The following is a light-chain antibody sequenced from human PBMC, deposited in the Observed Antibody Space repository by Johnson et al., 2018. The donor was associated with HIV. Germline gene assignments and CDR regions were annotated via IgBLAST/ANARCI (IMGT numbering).Light chain of an antibody. CDR2: DNN. V-gene: IGLV1-51*01. J-gene: IGLJ1*01. Sequence: QSVLTQSPSVSAAPGQKVTISCSGSNSNIGNNYVSWYQQLPGTAPKLLIYDNNKRPSGIPDRFSGSKSGTSATLGIAGLQTGDEADYYCETWDNSLSTGAVFGTGTKVTVL. CDR1: NSNIGNNY. CDR3: ETWDNSLSTGAV.